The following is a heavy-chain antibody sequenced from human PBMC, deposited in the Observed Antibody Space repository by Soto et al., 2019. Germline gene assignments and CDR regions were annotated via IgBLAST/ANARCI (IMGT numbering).Heavy chain of an antibody. CDR3: AKSPGSGWAYYYYGMDV. J-gene: IGHJ6*02. V-gene: IGHV3-23*01. Sequence: PGGSLRLSCAASGFTFSSYAMSWVRQAPWKGLEWVSAISGSVSSTYYADSVKGRFTISRDNSKNTLYLQMNSLRAEDTAVYYCAKSPGSGWAYYYYGMDVWGQGTTVTVSS. CDR1: GFTFSSYA. CDR2: ISGSVSST. D-gene: IGHD6-19*01.